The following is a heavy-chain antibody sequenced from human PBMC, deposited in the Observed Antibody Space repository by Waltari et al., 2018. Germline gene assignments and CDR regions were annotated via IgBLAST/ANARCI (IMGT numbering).Heavy chain of an antibody. J-gene: IGHJ4*02. CDR2: INAGNGNT. V-gene: IGHV1-3*01. D-gene: IGHD4-17*01. Sequence: QVQLVQSGAEVKKPGASVTVSCKASGSTFTSYAMHWVRQAPGQRLEWMGWINAGNGNTKYSQKFQGRVTITRDTSASTAYMELSSLRSEDTAVYYCARVTTVVRGQFDYWGQGTLVTVSS. CDR1: GSTFTSYA. CDR3: ARVTTVVRGQFDY.